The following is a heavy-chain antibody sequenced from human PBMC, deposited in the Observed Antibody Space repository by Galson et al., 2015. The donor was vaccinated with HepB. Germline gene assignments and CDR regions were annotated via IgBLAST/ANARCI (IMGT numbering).Heavy chain of an antibody. CDR1: GFTFSSYA. V-gene: IGHV3-30*04. J-gene: IGHJ6*02. Sequence: SLRLSCAASGFTFSSYAMHWVRQAPGKGLEWVAVISYDGSNKYYADSVKGRFTISRDNSKNTLYLQMNSLRAEDTAVYYCARVRYSYGMGLYGMDVWGQGTTVTVSS. CDR3: ARVRYSYGMGLYGMDV. D-gene: IGHD5-18*01. CDR2: ISYDGSNK.